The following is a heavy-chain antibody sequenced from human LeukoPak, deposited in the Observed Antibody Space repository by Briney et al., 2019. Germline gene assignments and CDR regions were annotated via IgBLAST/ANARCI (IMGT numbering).Heavy chain of an antibody. CDR2: ISAYNGNT. J-gene: IGHJ4*02. CDR3: ASPGTRYYDSSVPGVY. D-gene: IGHD3-22*01. V-gene: IGHV1-18*01. CDR1: GYTFTSYG. Sequence: ASVKVSCMASGYTFTSYGISWVRQAPGQGLEWMGWISAYNGNTNYAQKLQGRVTMTTDTSTSTAYMELRSLRSDDTAVYYCASPGTRYYDSSVPGVYWGQGTLVTVSS.